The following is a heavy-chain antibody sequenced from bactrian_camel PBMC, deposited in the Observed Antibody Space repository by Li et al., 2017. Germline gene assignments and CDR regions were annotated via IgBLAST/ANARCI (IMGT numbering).Heavy chain of an antibody. V-gene: IGHV3S40*01. Sequence: VQLVESGGGLVQPGGSLRLSCEVSRFAFSVYDMTWVRQAPGKGLEWVSSINSIGASTYYPDSMKGRFTISRDNAVNTVYLQLNSLKTEDGAMYYCAQETYGTPAYWGQGTQVTVS. CDR1: RFAFSVYD. CDR3: AQETYGTPAY. D-gene: IGHD2*01. CDR2: INSIGAST. J-gene: IGHJ4*01.